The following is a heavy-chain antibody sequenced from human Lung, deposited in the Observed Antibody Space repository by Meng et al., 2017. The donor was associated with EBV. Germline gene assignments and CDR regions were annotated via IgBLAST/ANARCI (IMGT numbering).Heavy chain of an antibody. Sequence: QVQPPQWGAGLLKPSETLSLTCAVYGGSFSGNFWSWIRQSPGKGLEWIGEIHHSGSTNYNPSLKNRVTISLDTSKKQFSLQLTSVTAADTAVYFCARDPAQEDFDTSGYLYDYWGPGTLVTVSS. CDR1: GGSFSGNF. J-gene: IGHJ4*02. V-gene: IGHV4-34*01. CDR3: ARDPAQEDFDTSGYLYDY. CDR2: IHHSGST. D-gene: IGHD3-22*01.